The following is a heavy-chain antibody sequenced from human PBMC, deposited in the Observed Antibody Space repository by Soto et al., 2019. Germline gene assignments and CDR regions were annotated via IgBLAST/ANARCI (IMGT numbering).Heavy chain of an antibody. CDR3: ARGLYYYDSSAYYSP. V-gene: IGHV3-21*01. D-gene: IGHD3-22*01. Sequence: LRLSCAASGFTFSSYSMNWVRQAPGKGLEWVSSISSSSSYIYYADSVKGRFTISRDNAKNSLYLQMNSLRAEDTAVYYCARGLYYYDSSAYYSPWGQGTLVTVSS. J-gene: IGHJ5*02. CDR2: ISSSSSYI. CDR1: GFTFSSYS.